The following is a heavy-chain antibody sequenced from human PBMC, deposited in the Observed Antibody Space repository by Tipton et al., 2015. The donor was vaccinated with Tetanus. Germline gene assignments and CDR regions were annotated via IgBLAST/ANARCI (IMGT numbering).Heavy chain of an antibody. J-gene: IGHJ4*02. CDR2: IDYSGST. CDR1: GGSISSYY. CDR3: ARCPYGGVSGTLYY. D-gene: IGHD4-23*01. V-gene: IGHV4-59*01. Sequence: TLSLTCTVSGGSISSYYWSWVRQPPRKGLEWIGYIDYSGSTNYNPSLKSRVTISIDTSKKQFSLNLSSVTAADTAAYFCARCPYGGVSGTLYYWGQGILVTVSS.